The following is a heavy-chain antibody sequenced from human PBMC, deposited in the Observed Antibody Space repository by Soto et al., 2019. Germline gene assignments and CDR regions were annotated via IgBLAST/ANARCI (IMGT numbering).Heavy chain of an antibody. J-gene: IGHJ4*02. CDR1: GFTFSSYA. CDR3: ASASTDDGYTPFDY. CDR2: ISYDGSNK. Sequence: QVQLVESGGGVVQPGRSLRLSCAASGFTFSSYAMHWVRQAPGKGLEWVAVISYDGSNKYYADSVKGRFTISRDNSKNTLYLQMNRLRAEDTAVYYCASASTDDGYTPFDYWGQGTLVTVSS. D-gene: IGHD5-12*01. V-gene: IGHV3-30-3*01.